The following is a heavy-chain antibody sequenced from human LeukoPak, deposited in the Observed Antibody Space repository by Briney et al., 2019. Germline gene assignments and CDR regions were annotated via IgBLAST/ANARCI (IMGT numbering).Heavy chain of an antibody. V-gene: IGHV1-2*02. D-gene: IGHD1-7*01. CDR2: INPKTGGT. CDR1: GYTFTGYF. CDR3: ARDRYNWNYGLNY. Sequence: ASVKVSCKTSGYTFTGYFMHWVRQAPGQGLEWMGWINPKTGGTDYAQKFQGRVTMTRDTSISTAYMELSRLRSDDTAVYYCARDRYNWNYGLNYWGQGTLVTVSS. J-gene: IGHJ4*02.